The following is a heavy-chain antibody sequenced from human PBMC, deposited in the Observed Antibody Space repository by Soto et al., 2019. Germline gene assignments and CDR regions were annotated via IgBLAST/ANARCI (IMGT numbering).Heavy chain of an antibody. Sequence: GGSLRLSCAASGFTFSIYAMSWVRQAPGKGLEWVSSISGSGDSAYYADSVKGRFTISRDNSKNTLYLQINSLRAEDTAVYYCAKESSEHRIAAAATDYWVQGAQVTGSS. CDR1: GFTFSIYA. J-gene: IGHJ4*02. CDR2: ISGSGDSA. V-gene: IGHV3-23*01. CDR3: AKESSEHRIAAAATDY. D-gene: IGHD6-25*01.